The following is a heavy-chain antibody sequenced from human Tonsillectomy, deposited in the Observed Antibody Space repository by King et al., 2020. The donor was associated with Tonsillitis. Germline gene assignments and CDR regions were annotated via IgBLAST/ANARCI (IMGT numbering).Heavy chain of an antibody. V-gene: IGHV5-51*01. Sequence: QLVQSGAEVKKPGESLKISCKGSGYSFTNYWIGWVRQMPGKGLEWMGIIYPGDSDTRYSPSFQGQVTISADKSISTAYLQWSTLKASDTAMYYCARHLSYYYYGSSGYKGYYYSMDVWGKGTTVTVSS. D-gene: IGHD3-22*01. J-gene: IGHJ6*03. CDR2: IYPGDSDT. CDR3: ARHLSYYYYGSSGYKGYYYSMDV. CDR1: GYSFTNYW.